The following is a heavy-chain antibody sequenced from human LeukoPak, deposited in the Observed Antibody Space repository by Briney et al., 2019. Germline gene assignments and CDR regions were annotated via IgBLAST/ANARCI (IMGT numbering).Heavy chain of an antibody. CDR1: GGSISSSSYY. CDR3: ARATYYYGSGSPKPFDY. CDR2: IYYSGST. Sequence: PSETLSLTCTVSGGSISSSSYYWGWIRQPPGKGLEWIGSIYYSGSTYYNPSLKSRVTISVDTSKNQFSLKLSSVTAADTAVYYCARATYYYGSGSPKPFDYWGQGTLVTVSS. D-gene: IGHD3-10*01. V-gene: IGHV4-39*07. J-gene: IGHJ4*02.